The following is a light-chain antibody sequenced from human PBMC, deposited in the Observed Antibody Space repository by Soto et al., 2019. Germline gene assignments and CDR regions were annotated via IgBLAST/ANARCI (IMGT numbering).Light chain of an antibody. CDR1: QSISSS. J-gene: IGKJ1*01. V-gene: IGKV3-15*01. Sequence: EIVMTQSPATLSVSPGERVTLSCRASQSISSSKLAWYQQNPGQAPRLLLFGVSNRATGIPARFSGSGSGTEFSLTISSLQSEDFAVYYCQQYDYWPRTFGQGTKVDIK. CDR3: QQYDYWPRT. CDR2: GVS.